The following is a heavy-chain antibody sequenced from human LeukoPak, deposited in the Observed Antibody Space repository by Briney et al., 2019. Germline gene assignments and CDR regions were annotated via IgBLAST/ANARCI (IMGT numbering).Heavy chain of an antibody. D-gene: IGHD3-9*01. CDR3: AKWGDYDVLTGYYVSDY. V-gene: IGHV3-23*01. CDR1: GFTFSNYA. CDR2: ITGSGGNT. J-gene: IGHJ4*02. Sequence: GAPLRLSCAASGFTFSNYAMSWVRQAPGKGLEWVSAITGSGGNTYYADSVKGRFTISRDNSKNTVFLQMNSPRAEDTAVYYCAKWGDYDVLTGYYVSDYWGQGTLVTVSS.